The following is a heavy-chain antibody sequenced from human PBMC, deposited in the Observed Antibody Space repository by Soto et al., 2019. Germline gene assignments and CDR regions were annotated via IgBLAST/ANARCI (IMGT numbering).Heavy chain of an antibody. Sequence: PGGSLRLSCAASGFTFSSYGMTWVRQALGKGLDWVSVISGSGDSTFYADSVKGRFTISRDNSKNTLYLQMNSLRADDTAVYYCAKAYIVSTITTFDSWGQGTLVTVSS. CDR3: AKAYIVSTITTFDS. V-gene: IGHV3-23*01. CDR2: ISGSGDST. CDR1: GFTFSSYG. D-gene: IGHD5-12*01. J-gene: IGHJ4*02.